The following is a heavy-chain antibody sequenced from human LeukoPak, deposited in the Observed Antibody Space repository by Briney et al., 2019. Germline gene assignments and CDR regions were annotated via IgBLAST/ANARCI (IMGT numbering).Heavy chain of an antibody. V-gene: IGHV3-20*04. J-gene: IGHJ6*03. CDR1: GFTFDDYG. D-gene: IGHD1-1*01. CDR3: ARSPGAWYSWRDVYYYYYYMDV. Sequence: PGGSLRLSCAASGFTFDDYGMSWVRQAPGKGLEWVSGINWNGGSTGYADSVKGRFTISRDNAKNSLYLQMNSLRAEDTAVYYCARSPGAWYSWRDVYYYYYYMDVWGKGTTVTVSS. CDR2: INWNGGST.